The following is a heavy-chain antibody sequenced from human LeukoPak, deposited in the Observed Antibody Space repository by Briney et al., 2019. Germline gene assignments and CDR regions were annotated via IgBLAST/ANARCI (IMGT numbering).Heavy chain of an antibody. D-gene: IGHD4-17*01. Sequence: PSETLSLTCAVSGYSLSSGYYWGWIRQPPGKGLEWIGSIYHSGSTYYNPSLKSRVTISVDTSKNQFSLKLSSVTAADTAVYYCARRTTVTSRSFDYWGQGTLVTVSS. CDR3: ARRTTVTSRSFDY. CDR1: GYSLSSGYY. V-gene: IGHV4-38-2*01. CDR2: IYHSGST. J-gene: IGHJ4*02.